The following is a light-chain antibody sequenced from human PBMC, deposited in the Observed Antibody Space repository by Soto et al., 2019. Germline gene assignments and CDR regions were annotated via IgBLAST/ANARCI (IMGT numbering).Light chain of an antibody. V-gene: IGKV1-5*01. CDR1: HSVGTL. J-gene: IGKJ1*01. CDR3: QQYHIYSGT. CDR2: DAS. Sequence: DIQMTQSPSALSASLGDRVTITCRASHSVGTLLAWYQQRPGKAPKLLIYDASSLGSGVPSRFSGGGSGTEFTLTISSLQPDDFATYYCQQYHIYSGTFGQGTKVDI.